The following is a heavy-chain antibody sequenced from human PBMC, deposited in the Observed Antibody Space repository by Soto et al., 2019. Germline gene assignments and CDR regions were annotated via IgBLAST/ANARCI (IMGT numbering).Heavy chain of an antibody. D-gene: IGHD3-10*01. V-gene: IGHV4-34*01. Sequence: SETLSLTCGVYGGSFSGYYWSWIRQPPGKGLEWIGEINHSGSTNYNPSLKSRVTISVDTSKNQFSLKLSSVTAADTAVYYCARGQKGSGRLLGHAFDIWGQGTMVTVSS. CDR2: INHSGST. J-gene: IGHJ3*02. CDR3: ARGQKGSGRLLGHAFDI. CDR1: GGSFSGYY.